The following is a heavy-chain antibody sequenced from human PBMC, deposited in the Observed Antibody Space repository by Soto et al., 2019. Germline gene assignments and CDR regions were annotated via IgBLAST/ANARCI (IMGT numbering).Heavy chain of an antibody. D-gene: IGHD5-12*01. J-gene: IGHJ3*02. Sequence: ASLRPCVAASGITLSGAAMHGVRQAAGKVLEWGGRIRSKANSYATAYAAAVKGRFTISRDDSKNTAYLEMYSLKTEDTAVYYCTRQYSGYDFQDAFDIWGQGTMVTVSS. V-gene: IGHV3-73*01. CDR3: TRQYSGYDFQDAFDI. CDR2: IRSKANSYAT. CDR1: GITLSGAA.